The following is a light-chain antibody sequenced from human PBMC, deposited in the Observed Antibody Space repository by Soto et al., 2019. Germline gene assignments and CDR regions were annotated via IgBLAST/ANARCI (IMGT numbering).Light chain of an antibody. Sequence: EVVMTQSPATLSVSPGERATLSCRASQRVSSNLAWYQQSPGQAPRLLIYDASTRATGIPARFSGSGSGTEFTLTISSLKSEDIAVYYCQQYHDWWTFGQGTKVEIK. CDR2: DAS. CDR1: QRVSSN. J-gene: IGKJ1*01. CDR3: QQYHDWWT. V-gene: IGKV3-15*01.